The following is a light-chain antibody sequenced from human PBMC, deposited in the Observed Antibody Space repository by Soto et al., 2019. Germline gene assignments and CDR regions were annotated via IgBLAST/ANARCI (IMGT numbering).Light chain of an antibody. CDR3: SSYAGSNIWV. J-gene: IGLJ3*02. V-gene: IGLV2-8*01. Sequence: QSALTQPPSASGSPGQSVTISCTGTSSDVGGYNSVSWYQQHPGKAPTLMIYEVNKRPSGVPDRFSGSKSGNAASLTVSGLQAEDEADYYCSSYAGSNIWVFGGGTKVTVL. CDR1: SSDVGGYNS. CDR2: EVN.